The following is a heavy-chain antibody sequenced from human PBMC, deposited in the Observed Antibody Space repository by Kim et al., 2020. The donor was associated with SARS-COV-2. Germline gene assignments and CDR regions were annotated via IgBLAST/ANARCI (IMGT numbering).Heavy chain of an antibody. Sequence: SETLSLTCTVSGGSISSSSYYWGWIRQPPGKGLEWIGSIYYSRSTYYNPSLKSRVTISVDTSKNQFSLKLSSVTAADTAVYYCASTSVWELPFSWGQGTLVTVSS. V-gene: IGHV4-39*07. CDR2: IYYSRST. CDR3: ASTSVWELPFS. J-gene: IGHJ4*02. CDR1: GGSISSSSYY. D-gene: IGHD1-26*01.